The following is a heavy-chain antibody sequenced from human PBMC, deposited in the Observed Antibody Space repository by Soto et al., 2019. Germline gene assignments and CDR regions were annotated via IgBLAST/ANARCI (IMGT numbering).Heavy chain of an antibody. CDR1: GPTFSSFA. D-gene: IGHD6-13*01. V-gene: IGHV3-23*01. CDR2: ITFTGVST. Sequence: GGSLRLSCAASGPTFSSFAMSWVRQAPGKGLEWVSTITFTGVSTYYADSVKGRFTISRDNSKNTLYLQMNSLRAEDTATYYCAKGWQGFDTWGQGTRVTVSS. CDR3: AKGWQGFDT. J-gene: IGHJ5*02.